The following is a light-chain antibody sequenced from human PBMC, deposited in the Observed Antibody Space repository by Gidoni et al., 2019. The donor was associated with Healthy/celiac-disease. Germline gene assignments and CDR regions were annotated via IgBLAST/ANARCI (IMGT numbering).Light chain of an antibody. CDR2: EVI. V-gene: IGLV2-14*01. Sequence: QSALTQPASVSGSPGQSITISCNGTSIDVGGYNYVAWYQQPPGKAPKLMIYEVINRPSGVSNRFSGAKSGNKASLTISGLQAEDEADYYCSSYTSSSTLVVFGGGTKLTVL. J-gene: IGLJ2*01. CDR3: SSYTSSSTLVV. CDR1: SIDVGGYNY.